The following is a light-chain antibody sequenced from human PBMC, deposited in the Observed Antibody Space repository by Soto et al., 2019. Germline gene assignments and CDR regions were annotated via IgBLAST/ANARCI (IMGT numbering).Light chain of an antibody. CDR3: QQYGSSPPWT. CDR1: QSVSDNY. V-gene: IGKV3-20*01. CDR2: GAF. J-gene: IGKJ1*01. Sequence: EIVLTQSPGTLSLSPGERATLSCRASQSVSDNYLAWYQQKPGQAPRLLIYGAFTRATGIPDRFSGSGSGTDFCLTISRLEPEDFAVYYCQQYGSSPPWTFGQGTTVEIK.